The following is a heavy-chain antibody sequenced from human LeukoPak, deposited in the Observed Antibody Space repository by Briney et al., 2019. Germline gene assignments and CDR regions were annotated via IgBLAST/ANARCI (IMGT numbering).Heavy chain of an antibody. Sequence: GGSLRLSCAASGFTFNSYAMHWARQAPGKGLEWVAVISYDGSNKYYADSVKGRFTISRDNSKNTLYLQMNSLRAEDTAVYCCARGWFGELYLDYWGQGTLVTVSS. CDR1: GFTFNSYA. J-gene: IGHJ4*02. CDR3: ARGWFGELYLDY. V-gene: IGHV3-30*04. CDR2: ISYDGSNK. D-gene: IGHD3-10*01.